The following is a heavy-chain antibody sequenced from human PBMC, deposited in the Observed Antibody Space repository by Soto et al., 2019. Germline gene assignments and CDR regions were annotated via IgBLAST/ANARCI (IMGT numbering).Heavy chain of an antibody. CDR3: ARDVVGCDYFDS. CDR2: INPKTGGT. D-gene: IGHD1-26*01. Sequence: QVQLVQSGAEVRKPGASVKVSCKASGYTFTDYYMHCVRQAPGQGLEWMGWINPKTGGTNYVQKFQGRVTMTRDTSITTAYMELSRLRSDDTAVYYCARDVVGCDYFDSWGQGTLVTVSS. J-gene: IGHJ4*02. V-gene: IGHV1-2*02. CDR1: GYTFTDYY.